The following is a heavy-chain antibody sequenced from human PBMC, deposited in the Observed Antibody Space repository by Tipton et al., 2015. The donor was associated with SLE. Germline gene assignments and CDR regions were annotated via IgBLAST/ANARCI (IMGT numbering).Heavy chain of an antibody. V-gene: IGHV3-7*01. J-gene: IGHJ6*02. Sequence: GSLRLSCAASGFTFSSYWMSWVRQAPGKGLEWVANIKQDGSEKYYVDSVKGRFTISRDNAKNSLYLQMNSLRAEDTAVYYCARVSITIFGVVIHYGMDVWGQGTTVTVSS. CDR1: GFTFSSYW. CDR2: IKQDGSEK. D-gene: IGHD3-3*01. CDR3: ARVSITIFGVVIHYGMDV.